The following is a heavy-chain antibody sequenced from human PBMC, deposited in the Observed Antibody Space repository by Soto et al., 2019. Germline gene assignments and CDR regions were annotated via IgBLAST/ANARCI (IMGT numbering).Heavy chain of an antibody. D-gene: IGHD5-18*01. CDR2: IYWDDDK. V-gene: IGHV2-5*02. CDR1: GFSLSTNGVG. Sequence: QITLKESGPTLLKPTQTLTLTCTFSGFSLSTNGVGVCWIRQPPGKALEWLALIYWDDDKRYSPPLKSRLTITKDTSKNKLVLTMTHMGPVDTATYSCAPGRVDTVLATEYWGQGILVTVSS. CDR3: APGRVDTVLATEY. J-gene: IGHJ4*02.